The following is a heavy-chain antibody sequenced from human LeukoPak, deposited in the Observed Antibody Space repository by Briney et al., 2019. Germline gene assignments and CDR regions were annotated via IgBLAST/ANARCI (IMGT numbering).Heavy chain of an antibody. J-gene: IGHJ4*02. CDR2: ISNSGGST. Sequence: GGPLRLSCAASGFTFSSYVMSWVRQAPGRGLEWVSSISNSGGSTYYADSVKGRFTISRDNPKNTLYLQMNSLRAEDTAVYYCAKEGFDSWGQGTLVTVSS. CDR1: GFTFSSYV. CDR3: AKEGFDS. V-gene: IGHV3-23*01.